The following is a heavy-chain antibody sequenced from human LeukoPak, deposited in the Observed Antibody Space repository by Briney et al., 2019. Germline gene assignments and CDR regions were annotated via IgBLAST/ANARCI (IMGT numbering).Heavy chain of an antibody. V-gene: IGHV1-69*01. J-gene: IGHJ5*02. Sequence: SVKVSCKASGGTFSSYAISWVRQAPGQGLEWMGGIIPIFGTANYAQKFQGRVTITADESTSTAYMELSSLRSEDTAVYYCARDGLTGTVYPTNWFDPWGQGTLVTVSS. CDR1: GGTFSSYA. CDR2: IIPIFGTA. D-gene: IGHD1-7*01. CDR3: ARDGLTGTVYPTNWFDP.